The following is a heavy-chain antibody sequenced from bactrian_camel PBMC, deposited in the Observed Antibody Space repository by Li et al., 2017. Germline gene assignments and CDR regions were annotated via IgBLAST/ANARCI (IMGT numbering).Heavy chain of an antibody. J-gene: IGHJ4*01. Sequence: HVQLVESGGGSVQAGGSLRLSCVASEYISGSNCMGWFRRAPGKEREGVAAIRTGGRFTYSADSVRGRFTISRDNAKNTVYLQMYSLKPEDTAMYYCAAGRLAYGAMWQGGSLYNNWGEGTQVTVS. CDR2: IRTGGRFT. CDR3: AAGRLAYGAMWQGGSLYNN. V-gene: IGHV3S53*01. D-gene: IGHD6*01. CDR1: EYISGSNC.